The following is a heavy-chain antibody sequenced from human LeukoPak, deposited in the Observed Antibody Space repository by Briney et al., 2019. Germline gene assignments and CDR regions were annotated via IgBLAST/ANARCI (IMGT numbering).Heavy chain of an antibody. V-gene: IGHV4-34*01. D-gene: IGHD6-13*01. CDR3: ARDAAAAGAEGGLDY. CDR1: GGSFSGYY. CDR2: ISHGGST. Sequence: PSETLSLTCAVYGGSFSGYYWSWIRQPPGKGLEWIGEISHGGSTNYNPSLKSRVTISVDTSKNQFSLKLSSVTAADTAVYYCARDAAAAGAEGGLDYWGQGTLVTVSS. J-gene: IGHJ4*02.